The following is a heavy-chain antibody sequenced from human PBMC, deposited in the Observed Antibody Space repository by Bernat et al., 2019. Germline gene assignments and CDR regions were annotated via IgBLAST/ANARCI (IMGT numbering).Heavy chain of an antibody. V-gene: IGHV3-23*01. CDR1: GFTFSSYA. Sequence: EVHLLESGGGLVQPGGSLRLSCAASGFTFSSYAMSWVRQAPGMGLEWVSTITGSGGITYYADSVKGRFTIYRDNSKNTLYLQMHSLRAEDTAVYYCAKGLILIVVDNYWGQGTLVTVSS. CDR3: AKGLILIVVDNY. D-gene: IGHD3-22*01. CDR2: ITGSGGIT. J-gene: IGHJ4*02.